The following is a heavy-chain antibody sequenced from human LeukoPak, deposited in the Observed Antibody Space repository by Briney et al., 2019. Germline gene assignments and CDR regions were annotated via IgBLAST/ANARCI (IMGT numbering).Heavy chain of an antibody. CDR1: GFTFSSYA. CDR3: ARAAGSKYSGYDDY. CDR2: ISSNGGST. Sequence: GGSLRLSCAASGFTFSSYAMHWVRQAPGKGLEYVSAISSNGGSTYYANSVKGRFTISRDNSKNTLYLQMGSLRAEDMAVYYCARAAGSKYSGYDDYWGQGTLVTVSS. J-gene: IGHJ4*02. V-gene: IGHV3-64*01. D-gene: IGHD5-12*01.